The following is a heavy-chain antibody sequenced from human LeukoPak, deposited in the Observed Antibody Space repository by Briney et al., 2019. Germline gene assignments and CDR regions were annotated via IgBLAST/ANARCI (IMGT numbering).Heavy chain of an antibody. CDR2: ISGSGGST. V-gene: IGHV3-23*01. J-gene: IGHJ3*02. CDR3: AKGLPYPIYSGSYKAFDI. D-gene: IGHD1-26*01. Sequence: PGGSLRLSCAASGFTFSSYAMSWVRQAPGKGLEWVSAISGSGGSTYYADSVKGRFTISRDNSKNTLYLQMNSLRAEDTAVYYCAKGLPYPIYSGSYKAFDIWGQGTMVTVSS. CDR1: GFTFSSYA.